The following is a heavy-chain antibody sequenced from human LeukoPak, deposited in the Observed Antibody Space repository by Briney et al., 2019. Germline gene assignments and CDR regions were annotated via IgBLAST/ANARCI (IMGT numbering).Heavy chain of an antibody. J-gene: IGHJ5*02. CDR2: MNPNSGNT. CDR1: GYNFITYG. V-gene: IGHV1-8*02. CDR3: ATEGPPLEWLYGTNRGWFDP. Sequence: GASVKVSCKTSGYNFITYGVSWVRQATGQGLEWMGWMNPNSGNTGYAQKFQGRVTMTRNTSISTAYMELSSLRSEDTAVYYCATEGPPLEWLYGTNRGWFDPWGQGTLVTVSS. D-gene: IGHD3-3*01.